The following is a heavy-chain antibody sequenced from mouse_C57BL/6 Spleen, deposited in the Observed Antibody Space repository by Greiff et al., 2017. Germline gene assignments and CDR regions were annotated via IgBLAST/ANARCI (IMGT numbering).Heavy chain of an antibody. V-gene: IGHV1-61*01. CDR2: INPSDSAT. J-gene: IGHJ4*01. D-gene: IGHD3-2*02. CDR1: GYTFTSYW. Sequence: VQLQQSGAELVRPGSSVKLSCKASGYTFTSYWMDWVQQSPGQGLEWIGNINPSDSATHYNQKFKGKATFTVDKSSSTAYMQLSSLTSEDAAVYYCAPSAGHHAMDYWGQGTSVTVSS. CDR3: APSAGHHAMDY.